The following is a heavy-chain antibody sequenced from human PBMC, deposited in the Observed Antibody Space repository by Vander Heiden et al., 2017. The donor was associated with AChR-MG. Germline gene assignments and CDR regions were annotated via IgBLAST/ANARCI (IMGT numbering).Heavy chain of an antibody. CDR2: ISYNSGTR. Sequence: EVQLVASGGGLVQPGGSLRPPRAASGFTFEDYAIHRVRPVPGKGLGWLSVISYNSGTRGHADSVKGRFTISRDNAKDSLYLQMDSLRPEDTALYYCVQSANYFDISGVWGQGTLVSVSS. CDR3: VQSANYFDISGV. D-gene: IGHD3-22*01. CDR1: GFTFEDYA. V-gene: IGHV3-9*01. J-gene: IGHJ4*02.